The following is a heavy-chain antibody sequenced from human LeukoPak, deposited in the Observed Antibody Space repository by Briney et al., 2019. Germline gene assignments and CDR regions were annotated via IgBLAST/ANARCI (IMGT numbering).Heavy chain of an antibody. CDR3: ARGVYAFDI. Sequence: QPGGSLRLSCAASGFTFTSYWMTWVRQAPGKGLEWVAYIKEDGSEIYYVDSVKGRFTISRDNAKNSLYLQMNSLRAEDAAVYYCARGVYAFDIWGQGTMVTVSS. CDR1: GFTFTSYW. D-gene: IGHD2-8*01. V-gene: IGHV3-7*01. J-gene: IGHJ3*02. CDR2: IKEDGSEI.